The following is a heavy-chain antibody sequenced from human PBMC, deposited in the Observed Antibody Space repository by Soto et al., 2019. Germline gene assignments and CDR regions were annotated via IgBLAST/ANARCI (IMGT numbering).Heavy chain of an antibody. CDR3: ASNYLYYSHTVRAFDI. D-gene: IGHD3-10*01. J-gene: IGHJ3*02. Sequence: ASVKVSCKASGYTFTSYGISWVRQAPGQGLEWKGWISAYNGNTNYAQKHQGRVTMTTDTSTSTAYMELRSLRSDDTAVYYCASNYLYYSHTVRAFDIWGQGTMVTVS. CDR2: ISAYNGNT. V-gene: IGHV1-18*01. CDR1: GYTFTSYG.